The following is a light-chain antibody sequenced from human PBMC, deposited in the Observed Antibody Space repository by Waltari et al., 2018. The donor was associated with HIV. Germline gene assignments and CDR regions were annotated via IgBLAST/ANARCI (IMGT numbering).Light chain of an antibody. Sequence: EVVLTQSPGTLSLSPGERATLSCRASQAVNIYLAWYQQKSGQAPRLLMFGASARAAGIPERFTGSWSGTDFTLTITRLEPEDFAVYYCQQYGSPPLTFGGGTKVEIK. CDR3: QQYGSPPLT. J-gene: IGKJ4*01. CDR2: GAS. V-gene: IGKV3-20*01. CDR1: QAVNIY.